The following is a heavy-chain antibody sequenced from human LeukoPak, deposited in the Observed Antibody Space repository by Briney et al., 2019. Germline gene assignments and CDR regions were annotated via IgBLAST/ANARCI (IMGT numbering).Heavy chain of an antibody. D-gene: IGHD3-22*01. CDR2: VSYDGTTK. CDR1: GFTFRNYP. CDR3: ASPYYYDGSSYYHFFDH. Sequence: GGSLRLSCEASGFTFRNYPVHWVRQAPGKGLEWVTVVSYDGTTKYYADSVKGRFTISRDNSRNTLYLQMNNLRTEDTAVYYCASPYYYDGSSYYHFFDHWGQGTLVTVSS. V-gene: IGHV3-30*04. J-gene: IGHJ4*02.